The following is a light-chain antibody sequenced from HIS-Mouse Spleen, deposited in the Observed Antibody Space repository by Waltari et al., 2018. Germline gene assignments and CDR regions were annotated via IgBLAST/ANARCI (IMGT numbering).Light chain of an antibody. Sequence: SYVLTQPPSVSVAPGQTSRITCGGNNIGSKSVHWYQQKPGQAPVLVVYDDSDRPSGIPELFSGSNAGNTATLTISRVEAGDEADYYCQVWDSSSDRVFGTGTKVTVL. V-gene: IGLV3-21*02. CDR2: DDS. J-gene: IGLJ1*01. CDR3: QVWDSSSDRV. CDR1: NIGSKS.